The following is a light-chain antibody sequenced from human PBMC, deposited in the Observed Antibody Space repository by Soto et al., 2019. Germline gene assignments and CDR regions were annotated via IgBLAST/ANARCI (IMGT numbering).Light chain of an antibody. Sequence: DIQMIQSPSSLSASVGDRVTITCRASQSISSYLNCYQQKPGKTTKFLIYAASSLQSGVPSRFSGSGSGTDLTLTISSLQPEDFATYYCQQSYSTASTFGQGTLLEIK. CDR2: AAS. J-gene: IGKJ2*01. CDR3: QQSYSTAST. CDR1: QSISSY. V-gene: IGKV1-39*01.